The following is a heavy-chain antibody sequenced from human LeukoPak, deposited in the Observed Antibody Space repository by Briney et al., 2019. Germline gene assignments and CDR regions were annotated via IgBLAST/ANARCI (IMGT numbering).Heavy chain of an antibody. D-gene: IGHD3-10*01. Sequence: SETLSLTCTVSGGSISSGDYYWSWIRQPPGKGLEWIGYIYYSGSTYYNPSLKSRVTISVDTSKNQFSLKLSSVTAADTAVYYCASQAYYYGSGSPRDWGQGTLVTVSS. V-gene: IGHV4-30-4*01. CDR2: IYYSGST. CDR1: GGSISSGDYY. CDR3: ASQAYYYGSGSPRD. J-gene: IGHJ4*02.